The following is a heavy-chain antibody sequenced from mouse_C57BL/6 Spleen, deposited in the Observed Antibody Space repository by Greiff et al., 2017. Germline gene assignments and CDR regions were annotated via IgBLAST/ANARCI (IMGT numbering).Heavy chain of an antibody. Sequence: VQLQQSGAELARPGASVKLSCKASGYTFTSYGISWVKQRTGQGLEWIGEIYPRSGNTYYNEKFKGKATLTADKSSSTAYMELRSLTSEDSAVYFCARGRYSNYVFDYWGQGTTLTVSS. CDR3: ARGRYSNYVFDY. CDR2: IYPRSGNT. J-gene: IGHJ2*01. CDR1: GYTFTSYG. V-gene: IGHV1-81*01. D-gene: IGHD2-5*01.